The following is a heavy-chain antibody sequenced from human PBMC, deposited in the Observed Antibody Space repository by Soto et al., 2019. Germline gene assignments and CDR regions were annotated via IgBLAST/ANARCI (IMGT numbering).Heavy chain of an antibody. V-gene: IGHV4-34*02. CDR3: ASRITVFGLLIPPFDP. D-gene: IGHD3-3*01. CDR1: GGSVNGYY. CDR2: INHTGGT. J-gene: IGHJ5*02. Sequence: QVHLQQWGAGLLKPSETLSLTCAVYGGSVNGYYWNWIRQPPGKGLEWIGEINHTGGTHYNPSLKSRVTMSVDTSKNQFSLRLSSVTASDTAIYYCASRITVFGLLIPPFDPWGQGTQVTVSS.